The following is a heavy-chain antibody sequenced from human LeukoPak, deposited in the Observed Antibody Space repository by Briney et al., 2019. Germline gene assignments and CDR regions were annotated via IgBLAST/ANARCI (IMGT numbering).Heavy chain of an antibody. V-gene: IGHV3-74*01. CDR3: TRSGDGDFDY. D-gene: IGHD1-26*01. CDR1: GFIFSAYW. Sequence: PGGSLRPSCAASGFIFSAYWMHWVRQGPGKGLVWVSHIIGDGSSTNYADSVKGRFTISRDNAKNTLYLQLNSLRAEDSGVYYCTRSGDGDFDYWGQGTLVTVSS. CDR2: IIGDGSST. J-gene: IGHJ4*02.